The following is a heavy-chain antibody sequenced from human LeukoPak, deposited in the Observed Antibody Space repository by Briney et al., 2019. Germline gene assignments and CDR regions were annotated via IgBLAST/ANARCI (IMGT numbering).Heavy chain of an antibody. D-gene: IGHD5-12*01. CDR3: ARDQVATDAFDI. V-gene: IGHV3-21*01. Sequence: PGGSLRLSCAASGLTFSSYSMNWVRQAPGKGLEWVSSISSSSSYIYYADSVKGRFTISRDNAKNSLYLQMNSLRAEDTAVYYCARDQVATDAFDIWGQGTMVTVSS. J-gene: IGHJ3*02. CDR1: GLTFSSYS. CDR2: ISSSSSYI.